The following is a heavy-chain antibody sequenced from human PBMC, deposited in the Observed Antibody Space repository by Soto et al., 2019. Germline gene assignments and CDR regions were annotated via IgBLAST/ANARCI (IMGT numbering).Heavy chain of an antibody. CDR2: ISYDGSNK. CDR3: ARGSRTTYSSGWYYDY. Sequence: GGSLRLSCAASGFTFSSYAMHWVRQAPGKGLGWVAVISYDGSNKYYADSVKGRFTISRDNSKNTLYLQMNSLRAGDTAVYYCARGSRTTYSSGWYYDYWGQGALVTVSS. CDR1: GFTFSSYA. J-gene: IGHJ4*02. V-gene: IGHV3-30-3*01. D-gene: IGHD6-19*01.